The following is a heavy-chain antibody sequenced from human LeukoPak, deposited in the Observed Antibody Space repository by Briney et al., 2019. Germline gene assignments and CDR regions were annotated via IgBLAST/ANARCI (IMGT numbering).Heavy chain of an antibody. D-gene: IGHD5-12*01. J-gene: IGHJ6*03. CDR1: GGSFSGYS. CDR3: ARTIRTPRGYSGYPRGQEGYYYYMDV. Sequence: SETLSLTCAVYGGSFSGYSWTWIRQPPGKGLEWIGEFNHSGSTNYNPSLKSRVTISVDTSKNQFSLKLSSVTAADTAVYYCARTIRTPRGYSGYPRGQEGYYYYMDVWGKGTTVTISS. V-gene: IGHV4-34*01. CDR2: FNHSGST.